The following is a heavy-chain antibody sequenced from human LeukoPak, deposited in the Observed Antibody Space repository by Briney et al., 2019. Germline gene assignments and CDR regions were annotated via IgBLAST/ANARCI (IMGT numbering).Heavy chain of an antibody. CDR1: GFTFRSYA. CDR2: ISYDGSNK. V-gene: IGHV3-30*04. CDR3: ARDQLHSGYVVDY. D-gene: IGHD5-12*01. Sequence: GGSLRLSCAASGFTFRSYAMHWVRQAPGKGLEWVALISYDGSNKYYADSVKGRFTISRDNSKNTLYLQVNSLRAEDTAVYYCARDQLHSGYVVDYWGQGTLVTVSS. J-gene: IGHJ4*02.